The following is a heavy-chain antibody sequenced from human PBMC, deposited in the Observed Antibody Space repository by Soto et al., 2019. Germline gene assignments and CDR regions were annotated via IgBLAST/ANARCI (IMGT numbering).Heavy chain of an antibody. CDR1: GGTFSSYT. V-gene: IGHV1-69*08. J-gene: IGHJ6*03. D-gene: IGHD3-10*01. CDR3: ARDQSWTAYYYYYMDV. CDR2: IIPILGIA. Sequence: QVQLVQSGAEVKKPGASVKVSCKASGGTFSSYTISWVRQAPGHGLEWVGRIIPILGIANYAQKFQGRITITADKSTITAYMELSSLRSEDTAVYYCARDQSWTAYYYYYMDVWGKGTTVTVSS.